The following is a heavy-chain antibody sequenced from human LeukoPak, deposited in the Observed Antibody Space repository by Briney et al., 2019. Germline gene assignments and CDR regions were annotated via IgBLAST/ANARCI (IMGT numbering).Heavy chain of an antibody. D-gene: IGHD6-19*01. CDR2: ITGGGDA. CDR1: GFTVSSSF. CDR3: AKRGIAVAGTSGYFDY. Sequence: GGSLRLSCAASGFTVSSSFMNWVRQAPGKGLEWVSLITGGGDAYSADSVKGRFTISRDNSRNTVYLQMNSLRAEDTAVYYCAKRGIAVAGTSGYFDYWGQGTLVTVSS. J-gene: IGHJ4*02. V-gene: IGHV3-53*01.